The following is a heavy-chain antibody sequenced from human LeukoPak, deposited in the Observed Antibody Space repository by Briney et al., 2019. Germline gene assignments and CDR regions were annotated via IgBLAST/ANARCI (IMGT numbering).Heavy chain of an antibody. V-gene: IGHV4-4*07. CDR3: ARHHGDYLYYYYYYGMDV. CDR2: IYTSGST. CDR1: GGSISGYY. D-gene: IGHD4-17*01. J-gene: IGHJ6*02. Sequence: PSETLSLTCTVSGGSISGYYWNWIRQPAGKGLEWIGRIYTSGSTNYNPSLKSRVTMSVDTSKNQFSLKLSSVTAADTAVYYCARHHGDYLYYYYYYGMDVWGQGTTVTVSS.